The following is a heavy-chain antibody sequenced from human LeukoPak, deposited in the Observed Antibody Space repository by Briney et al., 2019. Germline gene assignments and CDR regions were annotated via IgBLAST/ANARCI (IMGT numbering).Heavy chain of an antibody. CDR3: AKDFEYDYDSGSYWFYFDY. CDR2: IKQDGSEK. J-gene: IGHJ4*02. D-gene: IGHD3-10*01. CDR1: GFAFRDFW. Sequence: GGSLRLSCAASGFAFRDFWMSWVRQAPGKGLEWVANIKQDGSEKYYVDPVKGRFTISRDNARNSVYLQMNSLRAEDTAVYYCAKDFEYDYDSGSYWFYFDYWGQGILVTVSS. V-gene: IGHV3-7*01.